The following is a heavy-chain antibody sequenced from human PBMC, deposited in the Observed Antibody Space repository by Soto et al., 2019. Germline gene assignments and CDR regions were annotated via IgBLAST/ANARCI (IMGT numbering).Heavy chain of an antibody. D-gene: IGHD2-2*01. CDR3: ARSQGSSTSLEIYYYYYYGMDV. V-gene: IGHV1-69*01. CDR1: GGTFSSYA. CDR2: IIPISDTT. Sequence: QVQLVQSGAEVKKPGSSVKVSGKASGGTFSSYAISWVGQAPGQGLEWMGGIIPISDTTNYAQKFQGRVTITADESTSTAYMELSSLRSEDTAVYYCARSQGSSTSLEIYYYYYYGMDVWGQGTTVTVSS. J-gene: IGHJ6*02.